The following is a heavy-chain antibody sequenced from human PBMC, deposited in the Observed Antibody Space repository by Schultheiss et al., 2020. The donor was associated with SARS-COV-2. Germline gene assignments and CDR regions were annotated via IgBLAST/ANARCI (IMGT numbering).Heavy chain of an antibody. CDR1: GGSMSSGSYS. CDR2: IYYSGST. V-gene: IGHV4-61*03. Sequence: GSLRLSCTVSGGSMSSGSYSWSWIRQPPGKGLEWIGYIYYSGSTNYNPSLKSRVTITVDTSKNHFSLKLGSVTATDTAVYYCAIWPTNYYDSSGYVRPVDYWVQGALVTVSS. D-gene: IGHD3-22*01. CDR3: AIWPTNYYDSSGYVRPVDY. J-gene: IGHJ4*02.